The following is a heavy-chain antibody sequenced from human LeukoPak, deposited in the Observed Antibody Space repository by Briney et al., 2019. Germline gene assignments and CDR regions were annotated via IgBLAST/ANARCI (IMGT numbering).Heavy chain of an antibody. D-gene: IGHD6-6*01. CDR3: ARVGIAARYFDY. V-gene: IGHV3-21*01. J-gene: IGHJ4*02. CDR2: ISSSSSYI. Sequence: GGSLRLSCAASGFTFSSYSMNWVRQAPGKGLEWVSSISSSSSYIYYADSVKGRFTISRDNAKNSLYLQMNNLRAEDTAVYYCARVGIAARYFDYWGQGTLVTVSS. CDR1: GFTFSSYS.